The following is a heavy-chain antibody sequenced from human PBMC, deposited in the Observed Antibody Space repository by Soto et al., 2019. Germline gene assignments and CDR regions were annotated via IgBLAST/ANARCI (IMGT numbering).Heavy chain of an antibody. D-gene: IGHD3-3*01. Sequence: GASVKVSCKASGYTFTSYGISWVRQAPGQGLEWMGWISAYNGNTNYAQKLQGRVTMTTDTSTSTAYMELRSLRSDDTAVYYCAREAGVAISEWYLPNWFDPWGQGTLVTVS. CDR1: GYTFTSYG. CDR3: AREAGVAISEWYLPNWFDP. CDR2: ISAYNGNT. J-gene: IGHJ5*02. V-gene: IGHV1-18*01.